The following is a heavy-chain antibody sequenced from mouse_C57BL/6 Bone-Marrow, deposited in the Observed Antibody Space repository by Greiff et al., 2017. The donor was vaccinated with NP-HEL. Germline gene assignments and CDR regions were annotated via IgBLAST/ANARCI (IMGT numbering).Heavy chain of an antibody. J-gene: IGHJ1*03. CDR2: IWSDGST. CDR1: GFSLTSYG. V-gene: IGHV2-6-1*01. D-gene: IGHD1-1*01. CDR3: ARQGLSYPHWYFDV. Sequence: QVQLKQSGPGLVAPSQSLSITCTVSGFSLTSYGVHWVRQPPGKGLEWLVVIWSDGSTTYNSALKSRLSISKDNSKSQVFLKMNSLQTDDTAMYYCARQGLSYPHWYFDVWGTGTTVTVSS.